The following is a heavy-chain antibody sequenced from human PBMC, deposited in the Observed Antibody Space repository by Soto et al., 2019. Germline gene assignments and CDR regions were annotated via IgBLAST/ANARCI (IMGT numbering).Heavy chain of an antibody. CDR3: ARRGMVVIRSVSGHYYGMDV. D-gene: IGHD3-22*01. V-gene: IGHV1-69*06. CDR2: IIPIFGTA. J-gene: IGHJ6*02. CDR1: GGTFSSYA. Sequence: QVQLVQSGAEVKKPGSSVKVSCKASGGTFSSYAISWVRQAPGQGLEWMGGIIPIFGTANYAQKFQGRVTITEDKSTSTAYMELSSLRSEDTAVYYCARRGMVVIRSVSGHYYGMDVWGQGTTVTVSS.